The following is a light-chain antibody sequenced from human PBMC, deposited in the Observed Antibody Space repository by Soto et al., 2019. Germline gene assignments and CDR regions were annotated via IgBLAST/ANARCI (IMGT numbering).Light chain of an antibody. CDR3: QQYNSYPYT. J-gene: IGKJ5*01. CDR2: DAS. Sequence: DIQMTQSPSTLSVSVGDKVTITCRASQSISSWLAWYQQKPGKAPKLLIYDASSLESRVPSRFSGSGSGTEFTLTISSLQPDDFATYYCQQYNSYPYTFGQGTRLEIK. CDR1: QSISSW. V-gene: IGKV1-5*01.